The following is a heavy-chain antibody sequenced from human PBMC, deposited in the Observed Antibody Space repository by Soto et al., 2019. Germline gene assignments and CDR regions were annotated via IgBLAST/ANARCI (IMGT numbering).Heavy chain of an antibody. V-gene: IGHV1-18*01. CDR2: ISAYNGNK. D-gene: IGHD6-13*01. CDR1: GYSFTSYG. Sequence: QVQLVQSGAEVKKPGASVKVSCKASGYSFTSYGISWVRQAPGKGLEWMGWISAYNGNKKYAQKFQGRVTMTTDTATSTAYMELRNLRSDDTAVYYCARDLGQQLVDYWGQGTLVTVSS. CDR3: ARDLGQQLVDY. J-gene: IGHJ4*02.